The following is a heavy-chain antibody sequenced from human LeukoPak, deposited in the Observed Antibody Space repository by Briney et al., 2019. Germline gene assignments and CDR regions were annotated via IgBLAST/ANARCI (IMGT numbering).Heavy chain of an antibody. CDR3: ASVTGERDYYYYYGMDV. Sequence: GGSLRLSCAASGFTFSSYSMNWVRQAPGKGLEWVSSISSSSSYIYYADSVKGRFTISRDNAKNSLYLQMNSLRAEDTAVYYCASVTGERDYYYYYGMDVWGQGTTVTVSS. V-gene: IGHV3-21*01. CDR2: ISSSSSYI. J-gene: IGHJ6*02. D-gene: IGHD7-27*01. CDR1: GFTFSSYS.